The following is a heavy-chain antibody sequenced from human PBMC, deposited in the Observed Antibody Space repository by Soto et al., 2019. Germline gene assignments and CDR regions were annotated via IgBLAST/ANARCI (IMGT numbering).Heavy chain of an antibody. Sequence: QVQLVQSGAEVKKPGSSVKVSCKASGGTFSSYAISWVRQAPGQGLEWMGGIIPIFGTANYAQKFQGRVTITEDESTSTAYMALSSLRSEDTAVYYCARASGIAAAGDYYYGMDVWGQGTTVTVSS. CDR2: IIPIFGTA. V-gene: IGHV1-69*01. J-gene: IGHJ6*02. CDR1: GGTFSSYA. D-gene: IGHD6-13*01. CDR3: ARASGIAAAGDYYYGMDV.